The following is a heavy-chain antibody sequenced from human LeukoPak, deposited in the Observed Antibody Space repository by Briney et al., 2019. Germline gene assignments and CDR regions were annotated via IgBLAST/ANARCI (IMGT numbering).Heavy chain of an antibody. D-gene: IGHD3-10*01. CDR3: ARGPITFDH. Sequence: PSETLSLTCAVYGGSFSGYYWSWIRQPPGKGLEWIGEINHSGSTNYNPSLKSRVTIAVDTSKNQFSLKLSSVTAADTAVYYCARGPITFDHWGQGTLVTVSS. V-gene: IGHV4-34*01. CDR1: GGSFSGYY. CDR2: INHSGST. J-gene: IGHJ4*02.